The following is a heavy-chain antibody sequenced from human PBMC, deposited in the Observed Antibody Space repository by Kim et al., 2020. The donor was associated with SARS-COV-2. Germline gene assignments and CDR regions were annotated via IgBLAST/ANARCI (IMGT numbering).Heavy chain of an antibody. J-gene: IGHJ4*02. V-gene: IGHV3-23*01. Sequence: VKGRFTTSRDNSKTTLYLQMNSLGAEDKAVYYCAKEWGFTYGSGSFFDCWGQGTLVTVSS. D-gene: IGHD3-10*01. CDR3: AKEWGFTYGSGSFFDC.